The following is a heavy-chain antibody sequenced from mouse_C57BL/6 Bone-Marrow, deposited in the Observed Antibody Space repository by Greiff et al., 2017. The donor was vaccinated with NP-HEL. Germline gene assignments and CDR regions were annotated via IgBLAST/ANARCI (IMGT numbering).Heavy chain of an antibody. CDR2: IRSKSNNYAT. CDR1: GFSFNTYA. J-gene: IGHJ4*01. D-gene: IGHD3-2*02. Sequence: GGGLVQPKGSLKLSCAASGFSFNTYAMNWVRQAPGKGLEWVARIRSKSNNYATYYADSVKDRFTISRDDSESMLYLQMNNLKTEDTAMYYCVEHGGRGRLVGNYAMDYWGQGTSVTVSS. CDR3: VEHGGRGRLVGNYAMDY. V-gene: IGHV10-1*01.